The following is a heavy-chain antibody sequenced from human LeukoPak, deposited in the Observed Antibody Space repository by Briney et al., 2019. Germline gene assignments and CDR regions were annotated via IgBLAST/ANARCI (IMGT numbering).Heavy chain of an antibody. J-gene: IGHJ5*02. CDR3: AKDDYGDPRGWFDP. V-gene: IGHV3-30*18. Sequence: GGSLRLSCAASGFTFSSYGMHWFRQAPGKGLEWVAVISYDGSNKYYADSVKGRFTISRDNSKNTLYLQMNSLRAEDTAVYYCAKDDYGDPRGWFDPWGQGTLVTVSS. CDR2: ISYDGSNK. CDR1: GFTFSSYG. D-gene: IGHD4-17*01.